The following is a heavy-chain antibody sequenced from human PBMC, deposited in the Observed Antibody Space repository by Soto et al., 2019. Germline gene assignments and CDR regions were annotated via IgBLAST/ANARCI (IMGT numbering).Heavy chain of an antibody. V-gene: IGHV1-69*13. CDR3: ARDRGQLEHDAFDI. CDR2: IIPIFGTA. J-gene: IGHJ3*02. CDR1: GGTFSSYA. Sequence: GASVKVSCKASGGTFSSYAISWVRQAPGQGLEWMGGIIPIFGTANYAQKFQGRVTITADESTSTAYMELSSLRSEDTAVYYCARDRGQLEHDAFDIWGQGTMVTVSS. D-gene: IGHD6-13*01.